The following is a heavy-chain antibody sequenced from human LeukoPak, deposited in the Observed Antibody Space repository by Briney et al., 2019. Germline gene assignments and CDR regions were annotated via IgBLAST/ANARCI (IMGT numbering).Heavy chain of an antibody. J-gene: IGHJ4*02. CDR3: TRVGYIDEGIDY. V-gene: IGHV3-7*04. CDR1: GFPFSSYW. Sequence: GGSLRLSCVASGFPFSSYWMTWVRQAPGKGLEWVANIKQDGSKKSYVDSVKGRFTISRDNAKNSLYLQMNGLRAEDTAIYYCTRVGYIDEGIDYWGQGTLVTVSS. D-gene: IGHD5-24*01. CDR2: IKQDGSKK.